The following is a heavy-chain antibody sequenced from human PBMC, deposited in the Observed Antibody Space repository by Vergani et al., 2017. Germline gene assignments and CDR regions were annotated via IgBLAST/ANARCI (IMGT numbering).Heavy chain of an antibody. Sequence: EVQLVESGGDLVQPRRSLRLSCTASGFTSGYYAMDGFRQAPGKGLEWVSTLSASDRRTHYADSAKSRFTISRDNSKNTLFLHMNSLRPEDTAVYYCAKVGRSEVAGTFGAFDIWGQGTMVTVSS. CDR2: LSASDRRT. CDR3: AKVGRSEVAGTFGAFDI. D-gene: IGHD6-19*01. CDR1: GFTSGYYA. J-gene: IGHJ3*02. V-gene: IGHV3-23*04.